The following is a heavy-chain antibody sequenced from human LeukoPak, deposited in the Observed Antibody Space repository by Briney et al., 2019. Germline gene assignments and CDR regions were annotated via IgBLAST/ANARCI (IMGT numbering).Heavy chain of an antibody. D-gene: IGHD4-17*01. Sequence: GGSLRLSCAASGFTFSSYIMNWVRQAPGKGLEWVSIIYSGGSTYYADSVKGRFTISRDNSKNTLYLQMNSLRAEDTAVYYCARHLSGDDIWGQGTMVTVSS. CDR2: IYSGGST. CDR3: ARHLSGDDI. J-gene: IGHJ3*02. CDR1: GFTFSSYI. V-gene: IGHV3-66*04.